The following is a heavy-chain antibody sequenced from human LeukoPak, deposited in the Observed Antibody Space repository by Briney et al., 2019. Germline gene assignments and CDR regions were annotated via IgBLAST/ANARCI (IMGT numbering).Heavy chain of an antibody. Sequence: GGSLRLSCTASGFSFSTYAMTWVRQAPGKGLEWISSMSSGSRYIYYAGSVRGRFTISRDNTKNSLYLLMNNLRAEDTAIYYCARDRPTGASRVFVVQWGQGTPVTVSS. CDR2: MSSGSRYI. J-gene: IGHJ4*02. CDR1: GFSFSTYA. D-gene: IGHD2-15*01. V-gene: IGHV3-21*06. CDR3: ARDRPTGASRVFVVQ.